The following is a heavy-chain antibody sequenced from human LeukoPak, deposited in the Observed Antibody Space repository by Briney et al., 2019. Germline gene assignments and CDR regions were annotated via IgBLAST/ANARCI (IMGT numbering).Heavy chain of an antibody. D-gene: IGHD3-10*01. CDR3: ARSLDNYGSGSYSFDY. CDR2: VDWDDDK. Sequence: SGPALVKPTQTLTLTCTFSGFSLSTNEMCVSWIRQPPGKALEWLALVDWDDDKYYSTSLKTRLTISKDTSKNQVVLTMTNMDPVDTATYYCARSLDNYGSGSYSFDYWGQGILVTASS. J-gene: IGHJ4*02. V-gene: IGHV2-70*01. CDR1: GFSLSTNEMC.